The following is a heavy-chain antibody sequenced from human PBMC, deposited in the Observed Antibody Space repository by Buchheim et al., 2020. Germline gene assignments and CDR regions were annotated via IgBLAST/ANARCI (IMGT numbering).Heavy chain of an antibody. D-gene: IGHD6-19*01. V-gene: IGHV4-39*01. CDR2: IYYSGST. Sequence: QLQLQESGPGLVKPSETLSLTCTVSGGSISSSSYYWGWIRQPPGKGLEWIGSIYYSGSTYYNPSLKSRVTISVDTSKNQFSLKLSSVTAADTAVYYCARHSDWGSSSGWYLVDYYYYYMDVWGKGTT. CDR1: GGSISSSSYY. CDR3: ARHSDWGSSSGWYLVDYYYYYMDV. J-gene: IGHJ6*03.